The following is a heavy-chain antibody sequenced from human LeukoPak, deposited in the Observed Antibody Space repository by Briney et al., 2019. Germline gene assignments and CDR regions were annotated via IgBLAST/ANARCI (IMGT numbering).Heavy chain of an antibody. Sequence: GGSLRLSCAASRFTFSRYWMSWVRQAPGKGLEWVANIKQDGSERYYVDSVKGRFTISRDNAKNSVYLQMNSLRAEDTAVYYCTRDEAAATNWGQGTLVTVSS. CDR1: RFTFSRYW. J-gene: IGHJ4*02. V-gene: IGHV3-7*01. CDR3: TRDEAAATN. D-gene: IGHD6-13*01. CDR2: IKQDGSER.